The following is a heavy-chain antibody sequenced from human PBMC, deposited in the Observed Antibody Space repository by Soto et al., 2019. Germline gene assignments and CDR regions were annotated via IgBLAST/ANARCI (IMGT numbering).Heavy chain of an antibody. CDR2: TYFRSKWYN. V-gene: IGHV6-1*01. Sequence: VAGGNVLDIAARWNWIKQTPSRGLEWLGRTYFRSKWYNDYAISVKSRITINPDTSKNQFSLLLNSVTPEDTAVYYCARVCFDHFVHGFDIPGEAILVSVSS. CDR3: ARVCFDHFVHGFDI. D-gene: IGHD3-9*01. J-gene: IGHJ5*02. CDR1: GGNVLDIAAR.